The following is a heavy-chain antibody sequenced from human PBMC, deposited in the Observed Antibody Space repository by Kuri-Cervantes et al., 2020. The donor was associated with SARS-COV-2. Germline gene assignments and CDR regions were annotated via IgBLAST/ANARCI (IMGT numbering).Heavy chain of an antibody. CDR2: ISYDGSNK. CDR1: GFTFSSYA. Sequence: GESLKISCAASGFTFSSYAMHWVRQAPGKGLEWVAVISYDGSNKYYADSVKGRFTISRDNSKNTLYLQMNSLRSEDTARYYCARDGYNFIPSDYWGQGILVTVSS. J-gene: IGHJ4*02. CDR3: ARDGYNFIPSDY. D-gene: IGHD5-24*01. V-gene: IGHV3-30-3*01.